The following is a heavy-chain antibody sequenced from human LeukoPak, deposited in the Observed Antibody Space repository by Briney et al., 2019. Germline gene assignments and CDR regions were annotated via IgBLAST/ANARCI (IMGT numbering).Heavy chain of an antibody. V-gene: IGHV3-30*01. J-gene: IGHJ5*02. Sequence: GRSLRLSCAASGFTFSSYAMHWVRQAPGRGLEWVAVISYDGSNNYYADSVKGRFTISRDNSKNTLYLQMNSLRAEDTAVYYCARDPRRGSSDLPQIDWFDPWGQGTLVTVSS. CDR1: GFTFSSYA. D-gene: IGHD2-15*01. CDR2: ISYDGSNN. CDR3: ARDPRRGSSDLPQIDWFDP.